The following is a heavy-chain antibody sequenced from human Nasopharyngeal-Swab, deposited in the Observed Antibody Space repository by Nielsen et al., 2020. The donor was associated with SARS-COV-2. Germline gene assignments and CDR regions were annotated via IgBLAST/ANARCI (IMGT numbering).Heavy chain of an antibody. J-gene: IGHJ2*01. V-gene: IGHV5-51*01. Sequence: GGSLRLSCKGSGYSFTNNWIGWVRQMPGKGLELMGIIYPGDSDTKYSPSLQGQVTISADKSSSTAYLQWSSLKASDSGMYYCARQSCSGGTCYSWWYFDLWGRGTLVTVSS. D-gene: IGHD2-15*01. CDR1: GYSFTNNW. CDR3: ARQSCSGGTCYSWWYFDL. CDR2: IYPGDSDT.